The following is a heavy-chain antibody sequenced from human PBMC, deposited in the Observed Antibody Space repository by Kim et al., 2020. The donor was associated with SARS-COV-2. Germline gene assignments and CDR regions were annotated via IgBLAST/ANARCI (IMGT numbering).Heavy chain of an antibody. CDR1: GYTFTSYY. CDR2: INPSGGST. Sequence: ASVKVSCKASGYTFTSYYMHWVRQAPGQGLEWMGIINPSGGSTSYAQKFQGRVTMTRDTSTSTVYMELSSLRSEDTAVYYCARDPHLPAAGTGWWYFDLWGRGTLVTVSS. CDR3: ARDPHLPAAGTGWWYFDL. D-gene: IGHD6-13*01. J-gene: IGHJ2*01. V-gene: IGHV1-46*01.